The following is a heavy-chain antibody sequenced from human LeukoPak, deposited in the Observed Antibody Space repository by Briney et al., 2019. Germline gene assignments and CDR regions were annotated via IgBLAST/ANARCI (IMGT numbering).Heavy chain of an antibody. Sequence: SETLSLTCAVYGGSFSGYYWSWIRHPPGKGLGWVGEITHSGSPNYNPSLTSRGTISVDPSKNQCALKLSSVTAADTAVYYCARGPDLRTGYCSGGSCYGKGYENDYWGQGTLVTVSS. D-gene: IGHD2-15*01. CDR3: ARGPDLRTGYCSGGSCYGKGYENDY. V-gene: IGHV4-34*01. J-gene: IGHJ4*02. CDR2: ITHSGSP. CDR1: GGSFSGYY.